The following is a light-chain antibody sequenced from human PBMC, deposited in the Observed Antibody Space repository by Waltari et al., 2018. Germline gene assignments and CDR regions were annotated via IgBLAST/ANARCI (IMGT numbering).Light chain of an antibody. V-gene: IGLV2-14*01. Sequence: QSALTQPASVSGSPGQPITISCTGTSSDLGGYNYVSWYQQHPGKAPKLMIYEVSNRPSGVSNRFSGSKSGNTASLTISGLQAEDEADYYCSSYTSSSTLVFGGGTKLTVL. CDR3: SSYTSSSTLV. J-gene: IGLJ2*01. CDR2: EVS. CDR1: SSDLGGYNY.